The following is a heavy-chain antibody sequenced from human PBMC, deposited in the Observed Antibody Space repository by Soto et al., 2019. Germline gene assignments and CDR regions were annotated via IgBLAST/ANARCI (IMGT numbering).Heavy chain of an antibody. CDR1: DGSMNSDSSY. Sequence: QLQLQESGPGLVKPSETLSLTCRVSDGSMNSDSSYWGWIRQPPGKGLEWIGVINHSGSTYHNLSLKGRFAVSVGASRNQFSLKLTSMTAADTAVYYCARLGGYVSVGYYYLWDSWGQGTLVTVSS. D-gene: IGHD3-22*01. CDR2: INHSGST. J-gene: IGHJ4*02. V-gene: IGHV4-39*01. CDR3: ARLGGYVSVGYYYLWDS.